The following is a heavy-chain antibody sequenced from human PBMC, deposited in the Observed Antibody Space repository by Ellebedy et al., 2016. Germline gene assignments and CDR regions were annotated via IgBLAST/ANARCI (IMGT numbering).Heavy chain of an antibody. CDR2: ITSSSSYI. Sequence: GGSLRLXCAASGFTLSDYSMNWVRQAPGKGLEWVSSITSSSSYIFYADSVKGRFTISRDNAKNSVYLQMNSLRAEDTAVYYCARESEAGIAAFYYYYGMDVWGQGTTVTVSS. J-gene: IGHJ6*02. V-gene: IGHV3-21*01. CDR3: ARESEAGIAAFYYYYGMDV. CDR1: GFTLSDYS. D-gene: IGHD6-13*01.